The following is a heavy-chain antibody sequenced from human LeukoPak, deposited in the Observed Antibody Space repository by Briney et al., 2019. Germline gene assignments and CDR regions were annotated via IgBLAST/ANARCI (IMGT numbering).Heavy chain of an antibody. V-gene: IGHV3-21*01. D-gene: IGHD5-18*01. J-gene: IGHJ4*02. CDR2: ISSSSSYI. CDR1: GFTFSSYG. CDR3: ARADWDTAMIDY. Sequence: GGTLRLSCAASGFTFSSYGMSWVRQAPGKGLEWVSSISSSSSYIYYADSVKGRFTISRDNAKNSLYLQMNSLRAEDTAVYYCARADWDTAMIDYWGQGTLVTVSS.